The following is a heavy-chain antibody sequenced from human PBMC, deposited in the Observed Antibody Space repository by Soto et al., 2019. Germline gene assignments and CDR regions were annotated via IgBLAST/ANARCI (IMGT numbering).Heavy chain of an antibody. CDR3: ARELHGGSYGMDV. CDR1: GFTFSNYD. V-gene: IGHV3-13*01. CDR2: ITTAGDT. J-gene: IGHJ6*02. Sequence: GGSLRLSCAASGFTFSNYDMHWVRQVTGKGLEWVSGITTAGDTYYPGSVKGRFTISREKAKNSLYLQMNSLSAGDTAVYYCARELHGGSYGMDVWGQETTVTVSS.